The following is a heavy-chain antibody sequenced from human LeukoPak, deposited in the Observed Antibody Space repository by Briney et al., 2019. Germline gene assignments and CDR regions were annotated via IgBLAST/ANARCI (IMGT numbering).Heavy chain of an antibody. CDR3: ARDGVRRYCSGGSCYLSLDY. CDR1: GGTFSSYA. D-gene: IGHD2-15*01. J-gene: IGHJ4*02. Sequence: SVKVSCKASGGTFSSYATSWVRQAPGQGLEWMGGIIPIFGTANYAQKFQGRVTITTDESTSTAYMELSSLRSEDTAVYYCARDGVRRYCSGGSCYLSLDYWGQGTLVTVSS. CDR2: IIPIFGTA. V-gene: IGHV1-69*05.